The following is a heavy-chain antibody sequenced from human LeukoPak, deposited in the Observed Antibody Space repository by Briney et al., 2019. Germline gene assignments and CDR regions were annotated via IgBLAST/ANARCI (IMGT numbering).Heavy chain of an antibody. CDR1: GFTFSSYA. CDR3: AKKSSSSWPNFDF. V-gene: IGHV3-23*01. Sequence: PGGSLRLSCAASGFTFSSYAMSWVRQAPGKGLEWVSAITASGGSTYYADSVKGRFTISRDNSKNTLHLQVNSLRADDTAIYYCAKKSSSSWPNFDFWGQGTLVTVSS. J-gene: IGHJ4*02. D-gene: IGHD6-13*01. CDR2: ITASGGST.